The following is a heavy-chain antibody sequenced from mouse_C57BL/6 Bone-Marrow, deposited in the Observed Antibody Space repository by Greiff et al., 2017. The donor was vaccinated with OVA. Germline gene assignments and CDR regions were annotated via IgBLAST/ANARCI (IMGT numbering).Heavy chain of an antibody. CDR1: GFTFSSYG. CDR2: ISSGGSYT. CDR3: ARHLLTGTSFDY. D-gene: IGHD4-1*01. Sequence: EVQGVESGGDLVKPGGSLKLSCAASGFTFSSYGMSWVRQTPDKRLEWVATISSGGSYTYYPDSVKGRFTISRDNAKNTLYLQMSSLKSEDTAMYYCARHLLTGTSFDYWGQGTTLTVSS. J-gene: IGHJ2*01. V-gene: IGHV5-6*01.